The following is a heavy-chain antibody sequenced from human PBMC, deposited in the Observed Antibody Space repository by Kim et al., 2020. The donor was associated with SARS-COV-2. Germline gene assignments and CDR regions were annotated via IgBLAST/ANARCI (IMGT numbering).Heavy chain of an antibody. CDR3: ARDREDYYGMDV. Sequence: SETLSLTCTVSGGSISSYYWSWIRQPPGKGLEWIGYIYYSGSTNYNPSLKSRVTISVDTSKNQFALKLSSVIAADTAVYYCARDREDYYGMDVWGQGTTVTVSS. V-gene: IGHV4-59*01. D-gene: IGHD1-26*01. CDR2: IYYSGST. CDR1: GGSISSYY. J-gene: IGHJ6*02.